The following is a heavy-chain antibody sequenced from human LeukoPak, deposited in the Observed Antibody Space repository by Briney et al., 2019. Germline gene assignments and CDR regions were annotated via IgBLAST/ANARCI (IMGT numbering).Heavy chain of an antibody. Sequence: PGGSLRLSCAASGFTFSFNSMHWVRQGPGKGLVWVSRIKRDGSGTTYADSVKGRVTISRDNAKNTLYLQMNSLRAEDTAVYYCARSNGLGMDVWGQGTTVTVSS. CDR1: GFTFSFNS. CDR2: IKRDGSGT. D-gene: IGHD2-8*01. V-gene: IGHV3-74*01. J-gene: IGHJ6*02. CDR3: ARSNGLGMDV.